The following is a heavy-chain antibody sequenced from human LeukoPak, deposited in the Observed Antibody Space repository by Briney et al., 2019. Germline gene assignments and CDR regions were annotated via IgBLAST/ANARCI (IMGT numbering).Heavy chain of an antibody. CDR3: ASVGRYCSGGSCYVGAFGF. V-gene: IGHV3-48*01. J-gene: IGHJ3*01. CDR2: IGSSSSTI. Sequence: GGSLRLSCAASGFTFSSYAMNWVRQAPGKGLEWVSYIGSSSSTINYADSVKGRFTISRDNAKNTLYLQMNSLRAEDTAVYYCASVGRYCSGGSCYVGAFGFWGQGTMVTVSS. D-gene: IGHD2-15*01. CDR1: GFTFSSYA.